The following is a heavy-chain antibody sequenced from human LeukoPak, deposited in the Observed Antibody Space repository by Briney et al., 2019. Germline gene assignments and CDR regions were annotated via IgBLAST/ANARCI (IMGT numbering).Heavy chain of an antibody. V-gene: IGHV3-21*04. CDR2: ISSSSSYI. J-gene: IGHJ4*02. Sequence: GGSLRLSCAASGLTFSSYSMNWVRQAPGKGLEWVSSISSSSSYIYYADSVKGRFTISRDNAKNSLYLQMNSLRADDTALYYCAKDWGPTPSFIDYWGQGTLVTVSS. CDR1: GLTFSSYS. CDR3: AKDWGPTPSFIDY. D-gene: IGHD1-26*01.